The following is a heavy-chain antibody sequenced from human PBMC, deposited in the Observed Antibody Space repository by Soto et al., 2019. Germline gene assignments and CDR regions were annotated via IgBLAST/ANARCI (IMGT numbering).Heavy chain of an antibody. CDR1: GFTFSSYG. J-gene: IGHJ4*02. D-gene: IGHD3-10*01. CDR3: ARDGLLWGDY. V-gene: IGHV3-33*01. CDR2: IWYDGSNK. Sequence: QVQLVESGGGVVQPGRSLRLSCAASGFTFSSYGMHWVRQAPGKGLEWVAVIWYDGSNKNYADSVTGRFTISRDNSKNTLYLQMNSLRAEDTAVYYCARDGLLWGDYWGQGTLVTVSS.